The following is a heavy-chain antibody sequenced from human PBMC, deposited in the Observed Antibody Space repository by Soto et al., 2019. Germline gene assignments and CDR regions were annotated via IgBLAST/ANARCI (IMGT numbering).Heavy chain of an antibody. Sequence: PGGSLRLSCAASGFTFSDYYMSWIRQAPGKGLEWVSYISSSSYTNYADSVKGRFTISRDNAKNSLYLQMNSLRAEDTAVYYCVRVNNRSGYLVYYYGMDVWGQGTTVTVSS. J-gene: IGHJ6*02. D-gene: IGHD3-3*01. CDR2: ISSSSYT. V-gene: IGHV3-11*06. CDR3: VRVNNRSGYLVYYYGMDV. CDR1: GFTFSDYY.